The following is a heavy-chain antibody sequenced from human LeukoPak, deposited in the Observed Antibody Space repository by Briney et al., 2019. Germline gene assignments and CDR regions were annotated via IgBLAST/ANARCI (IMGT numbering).Heavy chain of an antibody. Sequence: SETVSLTCTDSGGSISSSSYYWGWIRQPPGKGLEWIGSIYYSGSTYYNPSLKSRVTISVDTSKNQFSLKLSSVTAADTAVYYCARAYSSGWYRGNYFDYWGQGTLVTVSS. D-gene: IGHD6-19*01. V-gene: IGHV4-39*01. J-gene: IGHJ4*02. CDR1: GGSISSSSYY. CDR3: ARAYSSGWYRGNYFDY. CDR2: IYYSGST.